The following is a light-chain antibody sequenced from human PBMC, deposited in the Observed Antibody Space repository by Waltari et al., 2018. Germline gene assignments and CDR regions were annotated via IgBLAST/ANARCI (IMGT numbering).Light chain of an antibody. CDR1: QSISTW. Sequence: DIQMNQSPSTLSASVGDRVTITCRASQSISTWLAWYQQKPGKAPILLIYKASTLESGVPSRFSGSGSGTEFTLTISSLQPDDFATYYCQQYNSYSGTFGQGTKVEIK. CDR3: QQYNSYSGT. V-gene: IGKV1-5*03. J-gene: IGKJ1*01. CDR2: KAS.